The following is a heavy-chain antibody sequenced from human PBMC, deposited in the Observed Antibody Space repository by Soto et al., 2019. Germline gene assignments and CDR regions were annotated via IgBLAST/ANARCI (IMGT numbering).Heavy chain of an antibody. D-gene: IGHD5-18*01. J-gene: IGHJ4*02. V-gene: IGHV3-30*03. Sequence: GGSLRLSCAASGFTFSSYGMHWVRQAPGKGLEWVAVISYDASNKYYADSVKGRFTISRDNSKNTLYLQMNSLRAEDTAVYYCARTLGTAMVKGGFDYWGQGTLVTVSS. CDR2: ISYDASNK. CDR1: GFTFSSYG. CDR3: ARTLGTAMVKGGFDY.